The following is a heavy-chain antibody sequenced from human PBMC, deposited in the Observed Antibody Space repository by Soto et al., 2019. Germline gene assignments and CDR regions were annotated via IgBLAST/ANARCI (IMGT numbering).Heavy chain of an antibody. J-gene: IGHJ6*02. CDR3: ARDKDRLQLGGNYYYIMDV. CDR2: IIPIFPTP. V-gene: IGHV1-69*12. Sequence: QVQLVQSGAEVKKPGSSVKISCKASGGTFRTNAFSWVRQAPGQGLEWMGGIIPIFPTPDYAQKFQSRVTITADESTTTTYMQLSSLRSEDTAIYYCARDKDRLQLGGNYYYIMDVWGQGTTVTVSS. D-gene: IGHD1-1*01. CDR1: GGTFRTNA.